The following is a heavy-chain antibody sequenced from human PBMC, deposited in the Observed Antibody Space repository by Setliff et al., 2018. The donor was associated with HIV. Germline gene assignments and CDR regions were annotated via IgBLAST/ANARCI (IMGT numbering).Heavy chain of an antibody. Sequence: ASVKVSCKASGYTFTSYYLHWVRQAPGQGLEWMGIINPSGGSTTYSQKFQGRVTITTDGSTSTAYMELSSLRSEDTAVYYCARDYYDSSGYYNDPGYWGQGTLVTVSS. CDR3: ARDYYDSSGYYNDPGY. D-gene: IGHD3-22*01. CDR1: GYTFTSYY. J-gene: IGHJ4*02. V-gene: IGHV1-46*01. CDR2: INPSGGST.